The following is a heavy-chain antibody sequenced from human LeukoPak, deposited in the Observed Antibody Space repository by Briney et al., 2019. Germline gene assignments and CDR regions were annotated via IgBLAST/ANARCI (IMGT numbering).Heavy chain of an antibody. CDR1: GYSFTSYW. D-gene: IGHD2-21*02. CDR2: IYPGDSDT. J-gene: IGHJ4*02. Sequence: HGAALQISCKGSGYSFTSYWIGWGRQLPGKGLEWMGIIYPGDSDTRYSPSFQGQVTISADKSISTAYLQWSSLKASNTAMYYCARSDCGGDCYAPYFDYWGQGTLVTVSS. V-gene: IGHV5-51*01. CDR3: ARSDCGGDCYAPYFDY.